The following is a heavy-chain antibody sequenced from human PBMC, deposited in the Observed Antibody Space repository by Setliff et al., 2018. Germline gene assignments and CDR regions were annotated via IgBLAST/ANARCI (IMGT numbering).Heavy chain of an antibody. CDR1: GYSISSGYY. J-gene: IGHJ4*02. CDR2: IYHSGST. CDR3: ARVPGGRFDY. D-gene: IGHD1-26*01. V-gene: IGHV4-38-2*01. Sequence: PSETLSLTCAVSGYSISSGYYWGWIRQPPGKGLEWIGSIYHSGSTYYNPSLKSRVTISVDTSKNQFSLKLSSVTAADPAVYYCARVPGGRFDYWGQGTLVTVS.